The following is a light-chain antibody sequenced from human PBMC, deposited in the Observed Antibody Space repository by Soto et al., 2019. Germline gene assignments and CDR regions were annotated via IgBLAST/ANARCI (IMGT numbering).Light chain of an antibody. CDR1: SSDVGTYNY. V-gene: IGLV2-14*01. CDR3: SSYTGSSTLYV. CDR2: EVT. J-gene: IGLJ1*01. Sequence: QSVLTQPASVSGSPGQSITISCTGTSSDVGTYNYVSWYRQHPGKAPKVMIYEVTYRPSGVSNRFSGSKSGNTASLTISGLQAEDEAEYYCSSYTGSSTLYVFGTGTKAPS.